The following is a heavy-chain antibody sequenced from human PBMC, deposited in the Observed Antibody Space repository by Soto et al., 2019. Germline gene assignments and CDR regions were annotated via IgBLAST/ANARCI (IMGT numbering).Heavy chain of an antibody. CDR2: IYHSGST. Sequence: TLSLTWAVASPSISSDCYSWSWIRQPPGKGLEWIGYIYHSGSTYYTPSLKSRVTISVDRSKTQFSLTLSSVTAADTAVYYCARGIDGSGSYYDYYGWEDWGQGTRVTDAS. CDR1: SPSISSDCYS. D-gene: IGHD3-10*01. V-gene: IGHV4-30-2*01. J-gene: IGHJ6*02. CDR3: ARGIDGSGSYYDYYGWED.